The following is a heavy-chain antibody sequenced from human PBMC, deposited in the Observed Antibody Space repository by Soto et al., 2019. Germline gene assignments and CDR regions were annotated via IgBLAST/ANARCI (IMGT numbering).Heavy chain of an antibody. CDR3: ARGILRYCSSTSCPNYYYYYGMDV. J-gene: IGHJ6*02. D-gene: IGHD2-2*01. CDR1: GGSFSGYY. Sequence: PSETLSLTCAVYGGSFSGYYWSWIRQPPGKGLEWIGEINHSGSTNYNPSLKSRVTISVDTSKNQFSLKLSSVTAADTAVYYCARGILRYCSSTSCPNYYYYYGMDVWGQGTTVTVSS. V-gene: IGHV4-34*01. CDR2: INHSGST.